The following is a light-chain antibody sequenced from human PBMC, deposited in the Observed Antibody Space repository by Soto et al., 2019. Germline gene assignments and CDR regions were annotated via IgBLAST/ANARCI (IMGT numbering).Light chain of an antibody. CDR3: SSYTTSSTPYV. CDR1: SSDIGAYNY. J-gene: IGLJ1*01. V-gene: IGLV2-14*01. Sequence: QSALTQSASVSGSPGQSITISCTGTSSDIGAYNYVSWYQQHPGKAPKVLIHDVSIRPLGVSSRFSGSKSDNTASLTISGLQAEDEADYYCSSYTTSSTPYVFGTGTKLTVL. CDR2: DVS.